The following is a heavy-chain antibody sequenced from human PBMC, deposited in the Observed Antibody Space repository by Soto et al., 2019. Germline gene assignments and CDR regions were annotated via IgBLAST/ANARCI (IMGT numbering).Heavy chain of an antibody. D-gene: IGHD3-16*02. CDR1: GYTFTSYY. CDR2: INPSGGST. CDR3: ARDSEIDYIWGSYRYWY. V-gene: IGHV1-46*03. J-gene: IGHJ4*02. Sequence: ASVKVSCKASGYTFTSYYMHWVRQAPGQGLEWMGIINPSGGSTSYAQKFQGRVTMTRDTSTSTVHMELSSLRSEDTAVYYCARDSEIDYIWGSYRYWYWGQGTLVTVSS.